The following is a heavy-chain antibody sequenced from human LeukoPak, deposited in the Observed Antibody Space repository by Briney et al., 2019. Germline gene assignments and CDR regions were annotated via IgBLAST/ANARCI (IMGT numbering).Heavy chain of an antibody. D-gene: IGHD2-15*01. CDR3: ARGYCSGGTCYLVENWFDP. V-gene: IGHV1-2*06. CDR2: INPNSGDT. Sequence: ASVKVSCKASGYTFTVYYMYWVRQAPGQGLEWMGRINPNSGDTDYAQNFQGRVTMTRDTSISTAYMELTNLRSDDTAVYYCARGYCSGGTCYLVENWFDPWGQGTPVTVSS. J-gene: IGHJ5*02. CDR1: GYTFTVYY.